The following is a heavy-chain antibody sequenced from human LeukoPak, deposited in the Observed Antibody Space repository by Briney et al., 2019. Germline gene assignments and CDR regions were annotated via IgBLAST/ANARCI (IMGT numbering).Heavy chain of an antibody. D-gene: IGHD4-11*01. CDR3: AKDKYSNYRPFDY. V-gene: IGHV3-23*01. Sequence: PGGSLRLSCAASGFTFSSYAMSWVRQAPGKGLEWVSAISGSGGSTYYADSVKGRFTISRDNSENTLYLQMNSLRAEDTAVYYCAKDKYSNYRPFDYWGQGTLVTVSS. J-gene: IGHJ4*02. CDR1: GFTFSSYA. CDR2: ISGSGGST.